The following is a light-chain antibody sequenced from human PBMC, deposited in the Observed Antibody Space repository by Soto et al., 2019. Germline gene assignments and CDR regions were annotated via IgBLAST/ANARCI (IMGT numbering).Light chain of an antibody. CDR3: QQLNSFPIT. CDR2: ASS. V-gene: IGKV1-9*01. Sequence: IQLTRSPSSLSASVGDRVTVTCRASQGIGTYLVWYQQKSGKAPTVLIYASSTLQTGVPSRFSGSGSGTDFTLSISSLQPEDFATYYCQQLNSFPITFGQGTRLEIK. J-gene: IGKJ5*01. CDR1: QGIGTY.